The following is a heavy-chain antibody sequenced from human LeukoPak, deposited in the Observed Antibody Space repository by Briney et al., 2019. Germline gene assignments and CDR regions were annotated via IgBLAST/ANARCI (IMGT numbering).Heavy chain of an antibody. CDR1: GFTFSSYW. J-gene: IGHJ4*02. V-gene: IGHV3-7*01. CDR3: ARDGEFRIYDY. D-gene: IGHD2-21*01. CDR2: IRQGGNET. Sequence: PGGSLRLSCAASGFTFSSYWMTWVRQAPGKGREWVASIRQGGNETYYVDSVKGRFTICRDNARNSLYLQMRSLRADETSVYYYARDGEFRIYDYWGQGTLVTVSS.